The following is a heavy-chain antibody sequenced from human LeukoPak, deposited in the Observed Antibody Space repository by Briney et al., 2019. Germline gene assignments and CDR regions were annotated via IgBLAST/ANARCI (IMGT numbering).Heavy chain of an antibody. CDR2: ISSSSYI. V-gene: IGHV3-21*01. Sequence: PGGSLRLSCAASGFTFSSYSMNWVRQAPRKGLEWVSSISSSSYIYYADSVKGRFTISRDNSKNTLYLQMNSLRAEDTAVYYCAKDRIRFAVVIPSFDYWGQGTLVTVSS. CDR1: GFTFSSYS. J-gene: IGHJ4*02. CDR3: AKDRIRFAVVIPSFDY. D-gene: IGHD3-22*01.